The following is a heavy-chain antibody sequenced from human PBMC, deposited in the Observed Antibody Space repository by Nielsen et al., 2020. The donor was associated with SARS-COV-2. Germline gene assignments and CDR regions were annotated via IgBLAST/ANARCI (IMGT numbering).Heavy chain of an antibody. CDR1: GGSFSGFY. V-gene: IGHV4-34*01. D-gene: IGHD3-3*01. J-gene: IGHJ4*02. Sequence: SETLSPTCAVHGGSFSGFYWSWIRQPPGKGLEWIGEINHSGSTNYNPSLKSRVTISVDKSKNQFSLKLSSVTAADTAVYYCSRNFGVVITPFFDYWGQGTLVTVSS. CDR3: SRNFGVVITPFFDY. CDR2: INHSGST.